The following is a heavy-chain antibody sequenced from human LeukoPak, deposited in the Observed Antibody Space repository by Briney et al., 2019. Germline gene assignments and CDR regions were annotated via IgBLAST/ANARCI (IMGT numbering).Heavy chain of an antibody. Sequence: SETLSLTCTVSGYSISSGYYWGWIRQPPGKGLEWIGSIYHSGSTYYNPSLKSRVTISVDTSKNQFSLKLSSVTAADTAVYYCARDRRYFDRSDAFDIWGQGTMVTVSS. CDR3: ARDRRYFDRSDAFDI. CDR1: GYSISSGYY. J-gene: IGHJ3*02. CDR2: IYHSGST. V-gene: IGHV4-38-2*02. D-gene: IGHD3-9*01.